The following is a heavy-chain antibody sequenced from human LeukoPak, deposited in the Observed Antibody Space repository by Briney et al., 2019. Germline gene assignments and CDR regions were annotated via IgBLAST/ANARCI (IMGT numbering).Heavy chain of an antibody. V-gene: IGHV4-59*01. J-gene: IGHJ6*02. CDR3: ARDQDYGMDV. Sequence: SEALSLTCTVSGGSISSYYWSWIRQPPGKGLEWIGYIYYSGSTNYNPSLKSRVTISVDTSKNQFSLKLSSVTAADTAVYYCARDQDYGMDVWGQGTTVTVSS. CDR2: IYYSGST. CDR1: GGSISSYY.